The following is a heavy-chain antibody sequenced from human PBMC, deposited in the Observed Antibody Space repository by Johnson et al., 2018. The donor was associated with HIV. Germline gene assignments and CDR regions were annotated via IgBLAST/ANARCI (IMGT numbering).Heavy chain of an antibody. CDR3: AKDAIVVVTAGAFDI. CDR2: IKQDGREK. Sequence: VQLVESGGGVVQPGRSLRLSCAASGFTFSSYWMSWVRQAPGKGLEWVANIKQDGREKYYADSVKGRFTSSRDNAKNSLYLQMNSLRAEDTALYYCAKDAIVVVTAGAFDIWDQGTMVPVSS. D-gene: IGHD2-21*02. J-gene: IGHJ3*02. CDR1: GFTFSSYW. V-gene: IGHV3-7*03.